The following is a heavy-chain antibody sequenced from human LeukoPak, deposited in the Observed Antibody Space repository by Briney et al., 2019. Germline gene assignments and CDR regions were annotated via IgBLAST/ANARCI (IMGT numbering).Heavy chain of an antibody. CDR1: GYTFTSYY. Sequence: ASVNVSCKASGYTFTSYYMHWVRQAPGQGLEWMGIINPSGGSTSYAQKFQGRVTMTRDTSTSTVYMELSSLRSEDTAVYYCARDGYNGGDAFGIWGQGTMVTVSS. V-gene: IGHV1-46*01. CDR3: ARDGYNGGDAFGI. CDR2: INPSGGST. J-gene: IGHJ3*02. D-gene: IGHD5-24*01.